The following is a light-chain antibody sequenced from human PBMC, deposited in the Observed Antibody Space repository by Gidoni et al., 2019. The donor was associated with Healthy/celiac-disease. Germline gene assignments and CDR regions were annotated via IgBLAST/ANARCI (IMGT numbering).Light chain of an antibody. Sequence: EIVMPQSPATLSLSPGERDTLSCRASQSVSSYLAWYQQKPGQAPRLLIYDAYNRATGIPARFSGSGYGTDFTLTISSLEPEDFAVYYCQQRSNWLTFGGGTKVEIK. V-gene: IGKV3-11*01. J-gene: IGKJ4*01. CDR1: QSVSSY. CDR2: DAY. CDR3: QQRSNWLT.